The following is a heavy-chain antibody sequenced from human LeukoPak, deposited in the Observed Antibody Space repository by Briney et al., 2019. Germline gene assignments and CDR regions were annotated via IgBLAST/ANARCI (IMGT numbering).Heavy chain of an antibody. Sequence: PSETLSLTCTVSGGSITNDYWNWIRQSSGNHLEWIGSIHYSGTINYSPSLKSRITISLDTSKNQFSLKLSSVTAADTAMYYCATSYDHGWLIGSWGQGTLVTVSS. V-gene: IGHV4-59*01. D-gene: IGHD3-16*01. J-gene: IGHJ4*02. CDR3: ATSYDHGWLIGS. CDR2: IHYSGTI. CDR1: GGSITNDY.